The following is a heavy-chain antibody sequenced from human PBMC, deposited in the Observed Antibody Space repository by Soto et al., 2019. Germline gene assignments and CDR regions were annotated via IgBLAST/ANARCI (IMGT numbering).Heavy chain of an antibody. CDR3: AEPGGVGAYYYYYYMDV. V-gene: IGHV3-30*03. D-gene: IGHD3-10*01. CDR1: GFAFSTYG. CDR2: ISYDGSKK. J-gene: IGHJ6*03. Sequence: GGSLRLSCAASGFAFSTYGMHWVRQAPGKGLEWVAVISYDGSKKYYADSVKGRFTISRDNSKNTLYLQMNSLRAEDTAVYYCAEPGGVGAYYYYYYMDVWGKGTTVTVSS.